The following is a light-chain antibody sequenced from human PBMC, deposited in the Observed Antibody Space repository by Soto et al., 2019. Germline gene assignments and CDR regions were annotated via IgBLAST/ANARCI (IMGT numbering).Light chain of an antibody. V-gene: IGKV1-5*03. CDR1: QSISTW. CDR2: KAS. Sequence: DIQMTQSPSTLSASVGDRVTITCRASQSISTWLAWYQQKPGKAPKLLIYKASNLEGGVPSRFSGSGSGTEFTITINSLQPDDFATYYCQQYNTSPRSFGGGTTVEIK. J-gene: IGKJ4*01. CDR3: QQYNTSPRS.